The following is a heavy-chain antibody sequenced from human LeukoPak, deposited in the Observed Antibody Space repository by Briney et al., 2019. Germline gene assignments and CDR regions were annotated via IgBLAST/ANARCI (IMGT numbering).Heavy chain of an antibody. CDR3: ARDTDSSGYCDS. CDR1: GGSFSSYY. J-gene: IGHJ5*01. Sequence: SETLSLTCIVSGGSFSSYYWTWIRQPPGKGLEWIGYIYNSGSTNYNPSLKSRVTILVDTSKNQFSLKLSSVTAADTAVYYCARDTDSSGYCDSWGQGTLVTVSS. V-gene: IGHV4-59*01. D-gene: IGHD3-22*01. CDR2: IYNSGST.